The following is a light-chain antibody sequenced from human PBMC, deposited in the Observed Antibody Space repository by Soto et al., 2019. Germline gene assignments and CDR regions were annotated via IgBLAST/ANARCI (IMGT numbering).Light chain of an antibody. J-gene: IGKJ2*01. CDR1: ESVNRVY. Sequence: EIVLTQSPGTLSVSPGERATLSCRASESVNRVYLAWYQHKPGQAPRLLIFHASERATGIPDRFSGSGSGTDFTLTISRLEPEDFAVYYCQQYNNWPPYTFGQGTKLEIK. CDR3: QQYNNWPPYT. CDR2: HAS. V-gene: IGKV3-20*01.